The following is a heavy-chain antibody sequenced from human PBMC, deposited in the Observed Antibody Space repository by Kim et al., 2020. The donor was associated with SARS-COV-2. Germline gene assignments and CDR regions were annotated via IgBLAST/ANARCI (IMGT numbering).Heavy chain of an antibody. CDR1: GFTFSSYA. CDR2: ISYDGSNK. Sequence: GGSLRLSCAASGFTFSSYAMHWVRQAPGKGLEWVAVISYDGSNKYYADSVKGRFTISRDNSKNTLYLQMNSLRAEDTAVYYCARGDAYYYDSSGEDWGQGTLVTVSS. D-gene: IGHD3-22*01. J-gene: IGHJ4*02. CDR3: ARGDAYYYDSSGED. V-gene: IGHV3-30-3*01.